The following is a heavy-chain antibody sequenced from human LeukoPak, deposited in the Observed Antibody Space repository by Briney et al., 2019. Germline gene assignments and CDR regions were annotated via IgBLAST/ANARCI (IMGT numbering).Heavy chain of an antibody. CDR3: ARDRGVTGTLWFDP. D-gene: IGHD1/OR15-1a*01. J-gene: IGHJ5*02. V-gene: IGHV3-48*03. CDR1: GFSLSSYE. Sequence: GGSLRLSCADSGFSLSSYEMNRVRQAPGKGLGWVSYISTRGSTMYYADSVKGRFTISRDNAKNLVYLQMNSLGADDTAVYYCARDRGVTGTLWFDPWGQGTLVTVSS. CDR2: ISTRGSTM.